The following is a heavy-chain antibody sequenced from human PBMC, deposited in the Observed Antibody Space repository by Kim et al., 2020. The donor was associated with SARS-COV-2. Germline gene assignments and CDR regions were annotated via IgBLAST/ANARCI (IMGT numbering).Heavy chain of an antibody. Sequence: GGSLRLSCAASGFTFSSYAMTWVRQAPGKGLGWVSGVSVGGGSTYYADPVKGRFTISRDNSKNSLYLQMSNLRAEDTAVYYCAKASALTLVREVIIYYFDYWGQGALVTVSS. CDR3: AKASALTLVREVIIYYFDY. V-gene: IGHV3-23*01. CDR1: GFTFSSYA. J-gene: IGHJ4*02. CDR2: VSVGGGST. D-gene: IGHD3-10*01.